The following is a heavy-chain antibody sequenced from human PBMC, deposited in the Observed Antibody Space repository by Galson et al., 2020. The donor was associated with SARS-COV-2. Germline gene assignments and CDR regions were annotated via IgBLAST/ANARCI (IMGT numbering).Heavy chain of an antibody. CDR3: ARGRYRRTVLGY. CDR2: MYLSGST. J-gene: IGHJ4*02. Sequence: SETLSLTCTVSGGSISNYYWSWIRQSPGKGLQWMGYMYLSGSTSYNPSLEGRVAMSVDTSKNQFSLNVYSVTAADTAVYYCARGRYRRTVLGYLGQGGPVTVSS. V-gene: IGHV4-4*08. D-gene: IGHD3-16*02. CDR1: GGSISNYY.